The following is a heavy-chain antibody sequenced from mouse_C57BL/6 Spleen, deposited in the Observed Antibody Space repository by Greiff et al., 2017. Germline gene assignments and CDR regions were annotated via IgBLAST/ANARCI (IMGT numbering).Heavy chain of an antibody. Sequence: VQLKESGPGLVKPSQSLSLTCSVTGYSITSGYYWNWIRQFPGNKLEWMGYISYDGSNNYNPSLKNRISITRDTSKNQFFLKLNSVTTEDTATYYCARTPHYYYGSSYYYAMDYWCQGTSVTVSS. CDR1: GYSITSGYY. D-gene: IGHD1-1*01. CDR3: ARTPHYYYGSSYYYAMDY. J-gene: IGHJ4*01. CDR2: ISYDGSN. V-gene: IGHV3-6*01.